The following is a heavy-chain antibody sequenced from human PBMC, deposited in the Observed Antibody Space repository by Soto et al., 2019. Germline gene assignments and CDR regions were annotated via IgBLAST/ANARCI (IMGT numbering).Heavy chain of an antibody. CDR2: IYYSGST. V-gene: IGHV4-59*01. CDR1: GGSISSYY. D-gene: IGHD3-9*01. Sequence: SETLSLTCTVSGGSISSYYWSWIRQPPGKGLEWIGYIYYSGSTNYNPSLKSRVTISVDTSKNQLSLKLSSVTAADTAVYYCARTTRSAILTGYYSFDYWGQGTIVTVS. J-gene: IGHJ4*02. CDR3: ARTTRSAILTGYYSFDY.